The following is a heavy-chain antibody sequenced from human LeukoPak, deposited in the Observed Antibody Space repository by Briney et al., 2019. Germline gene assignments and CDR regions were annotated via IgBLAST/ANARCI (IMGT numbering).Heavy chain of an antibody. CDR1: GGSIRSSYYY. V-gene: IGHV4-39*02. D-gene: IGHD4-23*01. CDR2: IYDSGST. CDR3: ARDLLNEGNHLDY. J-gene: IGHJ4*02. Sequence: SETLSLTCTVSGGSIRSSYYYWGWIRQPPGKGLEWIGSIYDSGSTYYNPSLKGRVTISVDTSKNQFSLKLNSVTAADTAVYYCARDLLNEGNHLDYWGQGTLVTVSS.